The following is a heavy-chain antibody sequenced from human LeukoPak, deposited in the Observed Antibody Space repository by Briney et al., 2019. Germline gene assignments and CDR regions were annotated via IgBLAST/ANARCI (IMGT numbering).Heavy chain of an antibody. V-gene: IGHV4-39*01. CDR1: GGSISSSSYY. Sequence: SETLSLTCTVSGGSISSSSYYWGWIRQPPGKGLEWIGSIYYSGSTYYNPSLKSRVTISVDTSKNQFSLKLSSVTAADTAVYYCARRGYSEFDYWGQGTPVTVSS. D-gene: IGHD6-25*01. J-gene: IGHJ4*02. CDR2: IYYSGST. CDR3: ARRGYSEFDY.